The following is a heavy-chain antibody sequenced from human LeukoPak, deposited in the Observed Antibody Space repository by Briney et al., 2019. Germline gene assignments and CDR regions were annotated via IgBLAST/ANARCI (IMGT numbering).Heavy chain of an antibody. J-gene: IGHJ4*02. CDR3: KQKTAYEILTGYIFDY. V-gene: IGHV3-7*03. CDR1: GFTFINYW. Sequence: GVSLRLSFAASGFTFINYWMSWVLQAPGKGLEWVANIKHDGGDKHYVDSVKGRFTIARDSAKNSLNLQMNSLRAEETAVFFFKQKTAYEILTGYIFDYWGQGTLVTVSS. D-gene: IGHD3-9*01. CDR2: IKHDGGDK.